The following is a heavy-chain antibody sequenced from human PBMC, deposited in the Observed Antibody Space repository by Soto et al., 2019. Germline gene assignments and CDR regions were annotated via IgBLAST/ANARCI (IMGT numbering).Heavy chain of an antibody. CDR1: GVTVSSNY. CDR2: IYSGGST. CDR3: ARHGYNYGGGYFDY. Sequence: EVQLVESGGGLVQPGGSLRRSCAASGVTVSSNYMSWVRQAPGKRLEWVSVIYSGGSTYYADSVKGRFTISRDNSKNTLYLQMNSLRAEDTAVYYRARHGYNYGGGYFDYWGQGTLVTVSS. J-gene: IGHJ4*02. D-gene: IGHD5-18*01. V-gene: IGHV3-66*04.